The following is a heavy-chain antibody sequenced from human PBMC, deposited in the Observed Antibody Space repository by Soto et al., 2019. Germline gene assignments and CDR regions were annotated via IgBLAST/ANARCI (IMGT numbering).Heavy chain of an antibody. J-gene: IGHJ6*02. CDR1: GFTFSSYS. V-gene: IGHV3-21*01. D-gene: IGHD5-18*01. CDR3: ARDLQDTAMARDYYGMAV. Sequence: XGSLKLSCAAAGFTFSSYSMNWVRQAPGKGLDWVSSISSSSSYIYYADSVKGRFTISRDNAKNSLYLQMNSLRAEDTAVYYCARDLQDTAMARDYYGMAVWGQGITVTVSS. CDR2: ISSSSSYI.